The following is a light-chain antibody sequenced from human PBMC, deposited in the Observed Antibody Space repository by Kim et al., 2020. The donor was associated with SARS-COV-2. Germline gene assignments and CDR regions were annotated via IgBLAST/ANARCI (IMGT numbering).Light chain of an antibody. V-gene: IGLV2-14*04. CDR3: SSYTSTNTLV. J-gene: IGLJ2*01. Sequence: GQSITLSCPGRGSDVGVYSHVSWHQQYPGKAPKIMIYDVTKRPSGVSNRFSGSKSGNTASLTISGLQAEDEADYYCSSYTSTNTLVFGGGTQLTVL. CDR2: DVT. CDR1: GSDVGVYSH.